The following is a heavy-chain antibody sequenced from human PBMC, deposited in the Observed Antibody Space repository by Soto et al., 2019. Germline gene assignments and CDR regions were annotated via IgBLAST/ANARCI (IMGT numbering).Heavy chain of an antibody. J-gene: IGHJ4*02. CDR1: GYTFTGYY. D-gene: IGHD5-18*01. Sequence: ASVKVSCKASGYTFTGYYMHWVRQAPGQGLEWMGWINPNSGGTNYAQKFQGRVTMTRDTSISTAYMELSRLRSDDTAVYYCAVGYSYGPYYFDYWGQGTLVTVPS. CDR2: INPNSGGT. CDR3: AVGYSYGPYYFDY. V-gene: IGHV1-2*02.